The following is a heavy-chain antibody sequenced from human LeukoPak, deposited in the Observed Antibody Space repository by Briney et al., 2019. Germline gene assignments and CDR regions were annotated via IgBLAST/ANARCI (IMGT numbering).Heavy chain of an antibody. D-gene: IGHD3-10*01. CDR1: GFAFSSYS. V-gene: IGHV3-21*01. CDR3: ARVNMVRGVHPSRAYYYGMDV. CDR2: FTSRSRSI. Sequence: GGSLRLSCAASGFAFSSYSMTWVRQAPGKGLEWLSSFTSRSRSIYYADSVKGRFTISRDNSKNTLYLQMNSLRAEDTAVYYCARVNMVRGVHPSRAYYYGMDVWGQGTTVTVSS. J-gene: IGHJ6*02.